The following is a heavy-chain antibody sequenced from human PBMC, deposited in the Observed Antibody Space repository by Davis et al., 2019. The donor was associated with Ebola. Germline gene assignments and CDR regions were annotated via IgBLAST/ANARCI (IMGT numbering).Heavy chain of an antibody. CDR2: INPHNGNT. V-gene: IGHV1-18*04. D-gene: IGHD6-19*01. CDR1: GYTFTSYY. CDR3: ARLVYSSGWYGNWFDP. J-gene: IGHJ5*02. Sequence: ASVKVSCKASGYTFTSYYMHWVRQAPGQGLEWMGWINPHNGNTNYAQNVKGRVTMTTDTSTSTAYLEVGILRSDDTAVYYCARLVYSSGWYGNWFDPWGQGTLVTVSS.